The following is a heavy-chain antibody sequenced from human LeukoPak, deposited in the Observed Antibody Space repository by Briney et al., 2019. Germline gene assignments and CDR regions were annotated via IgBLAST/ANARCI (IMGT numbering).Heavy chain of an antibody. CDR3: ARDPYNGNYGDSYYYYMDV. J-gene: IGHJ6*03. Sequence: GGSLRLSCAASGFTFDDYSMNWVRQAPGKGLEWVSSISSRSSYIFYADSVKGRFTISRDNAKNSLYLQMNSLRAEDTAIYYCARDPYNGNYGDSYYYYMDVWGKGTTVTISS. CDR1: GFTFDDYS. D-gene: IGHD1-26*01. CDR2: ISSRSSYI. V-gene: IGHV3-21*01.